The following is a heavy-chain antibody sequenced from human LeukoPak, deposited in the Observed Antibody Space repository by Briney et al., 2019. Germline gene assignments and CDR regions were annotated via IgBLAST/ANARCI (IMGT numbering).Heavy chain of an antibody. D-gene: IGHD3-10*01. Sequence: PSGTLSLTCAVSGGPISSSNWWSWVRQPPGKGLEWIGEIYHSGSTNYNPSLKSRVTISVDKSKNQFSLKLSSVTAADTAVYYCARDGRSGSSYYFDYWGQGTLVTVSS. J-gene: IGHJ4*02. CDR1: GGPISSSNW. CDR2: IYHSGST. V-gene: IGHV4-4*02. CDR3: ARDGRSGSSYYFDY.